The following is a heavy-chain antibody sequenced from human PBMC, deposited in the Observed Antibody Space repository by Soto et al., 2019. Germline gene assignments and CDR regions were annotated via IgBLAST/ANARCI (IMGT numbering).Heavy chain of an antibody. Sequence: ASVKVSCKASGYTFTSYGISWVRQAPGQGLEWMGWISAYNGNTNYAQKLQGRVTMTTDTSTSTAYMELRSLRSDDTAVYYCARDIHMVYAIPAYNWFDPWGQGTLVTVSS. CDR3: ARDIHMVYAIPAYNWFDP. V-gene: IGHV1-18*01. D-gene: IGHD2-8*01. CDR2: ISAYNGNT. J-gene: IGHJ5*02. CDR1: GYTFTSYG.